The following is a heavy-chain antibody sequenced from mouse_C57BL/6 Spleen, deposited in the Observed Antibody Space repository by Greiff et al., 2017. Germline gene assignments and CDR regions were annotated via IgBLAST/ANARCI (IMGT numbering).Heavy chain of an antibody. J-gene: IGHJ2*01. D-gene: IGHD1-1*01. CDR3: ARILLRPFDY. V-gene: IGHV5-6*01. CDR1: GFTFSSYG. CDR2: ISSGGSYT. Sequence: EVHLVESGGDLVKPGGSLKLSCAASGFTFSSYGMSWVRQTPDKRLEWVATISSGGSYTYYPDSVKGRFTISRDNATNTLYLQMSSLKSEDTAMYYCARILLRPFDYWGQGTTLTVSS.